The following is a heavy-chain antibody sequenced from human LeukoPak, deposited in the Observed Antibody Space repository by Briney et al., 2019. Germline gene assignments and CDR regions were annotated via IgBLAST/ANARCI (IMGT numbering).Heavy chain of an antibody. J-gene: IGHJ4*02. Sequence: ASVKVSCKASGYTFTDYYIHWVPQAPGQGLEWMGWITPKNGGTNYAQKFQGRVIMTGDTSITTAYMELSSLRSDDTAVYYCARGDWGSFKSPDSWGQGTLVTVSS. CDR2: ITPKNGGT. D-gene: IGHD7-27*01. CDR1: GYTFTDYY. CDR3: ARGDWGSFKSPDS. V-gene: IGHV1-2*02.